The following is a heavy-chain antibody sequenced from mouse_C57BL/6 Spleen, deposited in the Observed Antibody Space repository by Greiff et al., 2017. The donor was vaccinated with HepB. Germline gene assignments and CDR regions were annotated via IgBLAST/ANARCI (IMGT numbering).Heavy chain of an antibody. CDR3: ANNYYGSYYYAMDY. V-gene: IGHV2-5*01. CDR2: IWRGGST. D-gene: IGHD1-1*01. J-gene: IGHJ4*01. CDR1: GFSLTSYG. Sequence: VKLVESGPGLVQPSQSLSITCTVSGFSLTSYGVHWVRQSPGKGLEWLGVIWRGGSTDYNAAFMSRLSITKDNSKSQVFFKMNSLQADDTAIYYCANNYYGSYYYAMDYWGQGTSVTVSS.